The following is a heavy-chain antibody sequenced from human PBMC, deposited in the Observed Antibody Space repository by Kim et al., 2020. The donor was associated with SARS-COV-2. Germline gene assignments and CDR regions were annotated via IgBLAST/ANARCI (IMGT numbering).Heavy chain of an antibody. CDR3: ARSRSFDFYYFDY. Sequence: YSQKFQGRVTITRDTSASTAYMELSSLRSEDTAVYYCARSRSFDFYYFDYWGQGTLVTVSS. D-gene: IGHD3-3*01. V-gene: IGHV1-3*01. J-gene: IGHJ4*02.